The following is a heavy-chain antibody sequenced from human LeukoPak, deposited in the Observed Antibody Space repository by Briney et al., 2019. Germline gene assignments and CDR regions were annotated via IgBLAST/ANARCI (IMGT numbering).Heavy chain of an antibody. V-gene: IGHV4-39*01. CDR2: IYYSGST. D-gene: IGHD4-17*01. CDR3: ARPSIDYGDYVHYFDY. CDR1: GGSISSSSYY. Sequence: PSETLSLTCTVSGGSISSSSYYWGWIRQPPGKGLEWIGSIYYSGSTYYNPSLKSRVTISVATSKNQFSLKLSSVTAADTAVYYCARPSIDYGDYVHYFDYWGQGNLVTVSS. J-gene: IGHJ4*02.